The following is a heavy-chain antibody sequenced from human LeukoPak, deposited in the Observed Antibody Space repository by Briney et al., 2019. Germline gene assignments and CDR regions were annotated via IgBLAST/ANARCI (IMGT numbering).Heavy chain of an antibody. J-gene: IGHJ3*02. D-gene: IGHD2-2*01. CDR3: ARVWISSTSRIHAFDI. CDR1: GYTFIGYY. CDR2: INPNSGGT. V-gene: IGHV1-2*06. Sequence: ASVKVSCKTSGYTFIGYYMHWVRQAPGQGLEWMGRINPNSGGTNYAQKLQGRVTMTTDTSTSTAYMELRSLRSDDTAVYYCARVWISSTSRIHAFDIWGQGTMVTVSS.